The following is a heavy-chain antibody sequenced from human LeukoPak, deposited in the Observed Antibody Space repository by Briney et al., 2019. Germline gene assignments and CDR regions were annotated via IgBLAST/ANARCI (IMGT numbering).Heavy chain of an antibody. V-gene: IGHV3-23*01. Sequence: PGGSLRLSCAASGFTFSSYAMRWVRQAPGKGLEGVSGISGPGDKTDYADSVKGRFTISRDNSENTVSLQMNSLTGEDTAVYYCAKAGSSVSRTLDPWGQGTLVTVSS. J-gene: IGHJ5*02. CDR2: ISGPGDKT. CDR1: GFTFSSYA. CDR3: AKAGSSVSRTLDP. D-gene: IGHD2-2*01.